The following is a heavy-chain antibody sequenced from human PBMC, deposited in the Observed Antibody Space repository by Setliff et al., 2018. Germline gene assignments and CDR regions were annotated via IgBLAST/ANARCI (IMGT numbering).Heavy chain of an antibody. Sequence: QAGGSLRLSCAASGFTFSSYWMSWVRQAPGKGLECVANIKQDGSEKYYVDSVKGRFTISRDNAKNSLYLQMNSLRAEDTAVYYCARDQSVPPSYYNFWSGSSYYYYYMDVWGKGTTVTVSS. J-gene: IGHJ6*03. CDR3: ARDQSVPPSYYNFWSGSSYYYYYMDV. CDR1: GFTFSSYW. V-gene: IGHV3-7*01. CDR2: IKQDGSEK. D-gene: IGHD3-3*01.